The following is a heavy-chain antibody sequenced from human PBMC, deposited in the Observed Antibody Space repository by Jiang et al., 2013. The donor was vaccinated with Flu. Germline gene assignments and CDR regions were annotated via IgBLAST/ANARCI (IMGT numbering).Heavy chain of an antibody. Sequence: SSIYVTWNWSQAIPSRGALSGLGRTYYRSKWNTDYAISVKSRITINPDTSKNQFSLQLNSVTPEDTAMYYCARATSGTFDNWGQGTLVTVSS. J-gene: IGHJ4*02. CDR2: TYYRSKWNT. V-gene: IGHV6-1*01. D-gene: IGHD5-12*01. CDR1: SSIYVT. CDR3: ARATSGTFDN.